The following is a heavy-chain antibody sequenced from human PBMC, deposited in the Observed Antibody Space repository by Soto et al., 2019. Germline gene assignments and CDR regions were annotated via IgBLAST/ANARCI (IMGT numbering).Heavy chain of an antibody. J-gene: IGHJ6*02. D-gene: IGHD3-10*01. CDR2: INAGNGNT. V-gene: IGHV1-3*01. Sequence: ASGKVSCKASGYTFTSYAMHWVRQAPGQRLEWMGWINAGNGNTKYSQKFQGRVTITRDTSASTAYMELSSLRSEDTAVYYCARDYGSGSYYYGMDVWGQGTTVTVSS. CDR3: ARDYGSGSYYYGMDV. CDR1: GYTFTSYA.